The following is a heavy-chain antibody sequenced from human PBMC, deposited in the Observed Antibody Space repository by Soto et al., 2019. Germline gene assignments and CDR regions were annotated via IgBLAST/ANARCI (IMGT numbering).Heavy chain of an antibody. CDR1: GYTFTDHY. CDR3: ASSGRFGYNLWDYFAY. V-gene: IGHV1-2*02. J-gene: IGHJ4*02. D-gene: IGHD5-12*01. CDR2: INSYSGGT. Sequence: ASVKVSCKASGYTFTDHYIHWLRQAPGQSLEWMGWINSYSGGTHFARKFQGRVTMTRDTSTSTVYMALSSLRSEDTAVYYCASSGRFGYNLWDYFAYWGQGTLVTVSS.